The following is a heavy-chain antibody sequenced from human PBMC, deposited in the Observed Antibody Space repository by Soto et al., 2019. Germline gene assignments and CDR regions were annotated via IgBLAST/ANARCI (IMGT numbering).Heavy chain of an antibody. J-gene: IGHJ4*02. CDR2: ISGSSGSGGST. Sequence: EVQLLESGGGLVQPGGSLRLSCAGSGFTFSNYAMSWVRQAPGKGLEWVSAISGSSGSGGSTYYADSVKGRFTISRDNSKNTLYLLMSSLRAEDTAVYYCAKGEVAAMVSTDYWGQGTLVTVSS. CDR3: AKGEVAAMVSTDY. CDR1: GFTFSNYA. D-gene: IGHD5-18*01. V-gene: IGHV3-23*01.